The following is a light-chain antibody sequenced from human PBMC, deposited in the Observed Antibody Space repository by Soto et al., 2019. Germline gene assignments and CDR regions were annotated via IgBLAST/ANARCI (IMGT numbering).Light chain of an antibody. CDR2: RAS. V-gene: IGKV1-39*01. CDR3: QQSYSTPIT. Sequence: DIQMTQSPSSLSASVGDRVTITCRASQTISIYLNWYQQKPGKAPKLLIFRASNLQTEVPSRFTGSGSGSDFALTISSLQPEDFAPYYCQQSYSTPITFGHGTRLEIK. CDR1: QTISIY. J-gene: IGKJ5*01.